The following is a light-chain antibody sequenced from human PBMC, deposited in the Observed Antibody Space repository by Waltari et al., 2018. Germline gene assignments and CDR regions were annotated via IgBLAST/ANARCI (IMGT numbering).Light chain of an antibody. CDR2: GAS. V-gene: IGKV4-1*01. CDR3: HQYYNTPFT. Sequence: DIVMTQSPDSLAVSLGERATINCKSSQSGLYRSNNKNSLSWYQQKPGQPPKLLIYGASTRESGVPDRFSGSGSGTDFTLTISSLQAEDVAVYYCHQYYNTPFTFGPGTKVDIK. CDR1: QSGLYRSNNKNS. J-gene: IGKJ3*01.